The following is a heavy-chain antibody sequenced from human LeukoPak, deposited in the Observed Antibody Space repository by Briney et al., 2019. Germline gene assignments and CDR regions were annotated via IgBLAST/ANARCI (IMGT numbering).Heavy chain of an antibody. J-gene: IGHJ4*02. Sequence: ASVKVSCKASGYTFTSYGISWVRQAPGQGLEWMGWISAYNGNTNYAQKLQGRVTMTTDTSTSTAYMELRSLRSDDTAVYYCGRAILNSNVLLWFGESVGPFDYWGQGTLVTVSS. V-gene: IGHV1-18*01. CDR2: ISAYNGNT. CDR1: GYTFTSYG. D-gene: IGHD3-10*01. CDR3: GRAILNSNVLLWFGESVGPFDY.